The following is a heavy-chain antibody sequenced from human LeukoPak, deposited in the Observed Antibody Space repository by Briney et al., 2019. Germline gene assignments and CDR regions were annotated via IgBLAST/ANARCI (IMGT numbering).Heavy chain of an antibody. CDR2: IIPILGIA. Sequence: GASVKVSCKASGGTFSSYAISWVRQAPGQGLEWMGRIIPILGIANYAQKFQGRVTITADKSTSTANMELSSLRSEDTAVYYCARDYPFYGMDVWGQGTTVTVSS. J-gene: IGHJ6*02. CDR3: ARDYPFYGMDV. CDR1: GGTFSSYA. V-gene: IGHV1-69*04.